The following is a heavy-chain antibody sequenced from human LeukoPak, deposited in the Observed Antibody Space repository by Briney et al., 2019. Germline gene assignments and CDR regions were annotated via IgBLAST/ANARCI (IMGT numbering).Heavy chain of an antibody. J-gene: IGHJ4*02. Sequence: SETLSLTCAVYGGSFSGYYWSWIRQPPGKGLEWIGEINHSGSTNYNPSLKSRVTISVDTSKNQFSLKLSSVTAADTAVYYCARAWLYYDSSGYLPALDYRGQGTLVTVSS. D-gene: IGHD3-22*01. CDR1: GGSFSGYY. V-gene: IGHV4-34*01. CDR3: ARAWLYYDSSGYLPALDY. CDR2: INHSGST.